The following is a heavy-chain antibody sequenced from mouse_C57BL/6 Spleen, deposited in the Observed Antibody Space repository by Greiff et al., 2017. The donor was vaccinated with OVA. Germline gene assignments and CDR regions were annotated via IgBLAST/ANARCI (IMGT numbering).Heavy chain of an antibody. D-gene: IGHD3-1*01. J-gene: IGHJ4*01. CDR1: GYAFTNYL. Sequence: QVQLKESGAELVRPGTSVKVSCKASGYAFTNYLIEWVKQRPGQGLEWIGVINPGSGGTNYNEKFKGKATLTADKSSSTAYMQLSSLTSEDSAVYFCARAGGGYAMDYWGQGTSVTVSS. CDR3: ARAGGGYAMDY. CDR2: INPGSGGT. V-gene: IGHV1-54*01.